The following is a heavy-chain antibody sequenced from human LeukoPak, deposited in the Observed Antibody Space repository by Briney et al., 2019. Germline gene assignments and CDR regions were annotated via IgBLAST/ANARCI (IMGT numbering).Heavy chain of an antibody. V-gene: IGHV4-59*08. CDR1: GGSISSYY. J-gene: IGHJ3*02. D-gene: IGHD2-15*01. Sequence: PSETLSLTCTVSGGSISSYYWSWLRQPPGKGLEWIGYIYYSGSTNYNPSLKSRVTISVDTSKNQFSLKLSSVTAADTAVYYCARHDALYCSGGSCYSVPKSDAFDIWGQGTMVTVSS. CDR3: ARHDALYCSGGSCYSVPKSDAFDI. CDR2: IYYSGST.